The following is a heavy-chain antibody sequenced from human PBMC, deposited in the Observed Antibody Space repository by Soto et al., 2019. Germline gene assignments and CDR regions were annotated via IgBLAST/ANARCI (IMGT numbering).Heavy chain of an antibody. D-gene: IGHD6-19*01. V-gene: IGHV3-33*01. CDR2: IWYDGSNK. CDR1: GFTFSSYG. Sequence: AGGSLRLSCAASGFTFSSYGVHWVRQAPGKGLEWVAVIWYDGSNKYYADSVKGRFTISRDNSKNTLYLQMNSLRAEDTAVYYCARVYPPWQQPIAVASPGRHPYYYYGMDVWGQGTTVTVSS. CDR3: ARVYPPWQQPIAVASPGRHPYYYYGMDV. J-gene: IGHJ6*02.